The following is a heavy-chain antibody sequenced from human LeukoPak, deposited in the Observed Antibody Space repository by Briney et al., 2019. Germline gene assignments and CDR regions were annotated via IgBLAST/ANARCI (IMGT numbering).Heavy chain of an antibody. CDR3: ARVRSGSSKGRYFDY. J-gene: IGHJ4*02. D-gene: IGHD1-26*01. Sequence: GGSLRLSCAASGFTFSTYAMHWVRQAPGKGLEWVAVISYDGSNKHYADSVKGRFTISRDNSKNTLYLQMNSLRAEDTAVYYCARVRSGSSKGRYFDYWGQGTLVTVSS. V-gene: IGHV3-30*04. CDR1: GFTFSTYA. CDR2: ISYDGSNK.